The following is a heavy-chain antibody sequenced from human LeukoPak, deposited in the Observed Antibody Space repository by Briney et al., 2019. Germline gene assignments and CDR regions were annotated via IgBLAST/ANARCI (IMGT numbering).Heavy chain of an antibody. CDR3: ANSRARSNIAARRLRVADRHFVY. CDR2: INHSGGT. J-gene: IGHJ4*02. D-gene: IGHD6-6*01. V-gene: IGHV4-34*01. CDR1: VGSLSGYF. Sequence: TSETLSLTSAVYVGSLSGYFWSWIREPPGKGVGWVGEINHSGGTNHSPSLKSRVTISVDTSKIQFSLKLSSVTAADTAIYYCANSRARSNIAARRLRVADRHFVYWGQGTLVTVTA.